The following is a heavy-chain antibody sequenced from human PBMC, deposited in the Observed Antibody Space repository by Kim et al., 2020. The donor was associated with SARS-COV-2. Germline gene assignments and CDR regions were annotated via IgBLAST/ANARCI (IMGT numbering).Heavy chain of an antibody. Sequence: GGSLRLSCAASGFTFNTYGMHWVRQATGKGLEWVAVISYDGSNKYYADSVKGRFTISRDNSKNTLYLQMNSLRIEDTAVYYCAKSFSGSYFGYDYWGQGTLVTVSS. CDR3: AKSFSGSYFGYDY. CDR1: GFTFNTYG. D-gene: IGHD1-26*01. V-gene: IGHV3-30*18. CDR2: ISYDGSNK. J-gene: IGHJ4*02.